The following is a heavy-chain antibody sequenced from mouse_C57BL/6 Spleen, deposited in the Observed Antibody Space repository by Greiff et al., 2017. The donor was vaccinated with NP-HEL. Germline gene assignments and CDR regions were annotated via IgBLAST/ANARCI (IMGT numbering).Heavy chain of an antibody. CDR1: GYTFTSYW. V-gene: IGHV1-64*01. D-gene: IGHD1-1*01. CDR3: ARGDYYGSSFDY. CDR2: IHPNSGST. J-gene: IGHJ2*01. Sequence: QVQLQQPGAELVKPGASVKLSCKASGYTFTSYWMHWVKQRPGQGLEWIGMIHPNSGSTNYNEKFKSKATLTVDKSSSTAYMQLSSLTSEDSAVYYCARGDYYGSSFDYWGHGTTLTVSS.